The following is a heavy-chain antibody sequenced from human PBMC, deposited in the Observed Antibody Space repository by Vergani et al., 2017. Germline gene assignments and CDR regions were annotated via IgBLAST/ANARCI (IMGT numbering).Heavy chain of an antibody. CDR3: ATVPYGYSSYNWFDP. CDR2: FDSEDGET. D-gene: IGHD5-18*01. J-gene: IGHJ5*02. CDR1: GYTLSELS. V-gene: IGHV1-24*01. Sequence: QVQLVQSGAEVKKPGASVKFSCKVSGYTLSELSMHWVRQAPGKGLEWMGGFDSEDGETIYAQKFQGRVTMTEDTSTDTAYMELSSLRSEDTAVSYCATVPYGYSSYNWFDPWGQGTLVTVSS.